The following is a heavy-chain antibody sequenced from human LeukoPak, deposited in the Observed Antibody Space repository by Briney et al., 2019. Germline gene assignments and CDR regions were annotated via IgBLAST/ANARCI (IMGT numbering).Heavy chain of an antibody. CDR1: GYSFTSYW. V-gene: IGHV5-51*01. D-gene: IGHD2-2*01. CDR3: ARVPQGYCSSTSCSEFDY. CDR2: IYPGDSDT. J-gene: IGHJ4*02. Sequence: GESPKISCKGSGYSFTSYWIGWVRQMPGKGLEWMGIIYPGDSDTRYSPSFQGQVTISADKSISTAYLQWSSLKASDTAMYYCARVPQGYCSSTSCSEFDYWGQGTLVTVSS.